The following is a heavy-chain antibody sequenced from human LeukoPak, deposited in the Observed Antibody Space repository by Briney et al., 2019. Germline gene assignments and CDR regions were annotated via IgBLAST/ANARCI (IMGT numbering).Heavy chain of an antibody. CDR3: ARKDYDSSGQFDY. J-gene: IGHJ4*02. V-gene: IGHV4-4*02. D-gene: IGHD3-22*01. Sequence: SGTLSLTCAVSGGSISSSNWWSWVRQPPGKGLEWIGEIYHSGSTNYNPSLKSRVTISVDKSKNQFSLKLRSVTAADSAVYYCARKDYDSSGQFDYWGQGTLVTVSS. CDR1: GGSISSSNW. CDR2: IYHSGST.